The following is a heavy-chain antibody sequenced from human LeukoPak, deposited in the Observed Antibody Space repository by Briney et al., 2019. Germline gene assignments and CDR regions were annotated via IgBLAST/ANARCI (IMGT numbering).Heavy chain of an antibody. J-gene: IGHJ4*02. CDR2: IFHSGST. CDR1: GGSVSSGSYY. V-gene: IGHV4-61*01. D-gene: IGHD2-21*02. Sequence: SETLSLTCTGSGGSVSSGSYYWNWIRQPPGKGLEWIGNIFHSGSTNYNPSLKSRVTISVEAPKKQFSLRLSSVSAADTAVYYCAGEGDKWHRFDDWGRGTLVTVSS. CDR3: AGEGDKWHRFDD.